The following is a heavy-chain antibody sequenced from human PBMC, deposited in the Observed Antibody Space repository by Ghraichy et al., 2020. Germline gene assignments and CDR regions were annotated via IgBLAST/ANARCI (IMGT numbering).Heavy chain of an antibody. Sequence: GGSLRLSCAASGFNFSNYWMHWVRQAPGEGLVWVSRINNNGRSTNYANFVKGRFTISRDNAKNTMYLQMNSLRAEDTAVYYCAPGPFDYWGQGALVTVSS. J-gene: IGHJ4*02. CDR1: GFNFSNYW. V-gene: IGHV3-74*01. D-gene: IGHD3-10*01. CDR3: APGPFDY. CDR2: INNNGRST.